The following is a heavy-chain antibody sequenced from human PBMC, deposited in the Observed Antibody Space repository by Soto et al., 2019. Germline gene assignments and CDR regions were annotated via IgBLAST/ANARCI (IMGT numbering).Heavy chain of an antibody. J-gene: IGHJ4*02. Sequence: EVQLVQSGAEVKKPGESLRISCKGSGYSFTTYWISWVRQMPGKGLEWMGRIDPSDSYTNYSPSFQGHVTISVDKSISTAYLQGSSLKASDTAMYYCARRSDSGLDFDYWGQGTVVTVSS. CDR1: GYSFTTYW. D-gene: IGHD3-10*01. CDR2: IDPSDSYT. V-gene: IGHV5-10-1*01. CDR3: ARRSDSGLDFDY.